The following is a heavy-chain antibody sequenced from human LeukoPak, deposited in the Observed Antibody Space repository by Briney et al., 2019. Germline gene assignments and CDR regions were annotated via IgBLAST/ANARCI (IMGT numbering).Heavy chain of an antibody. J-gene: IGHJ4*02. D-gene: IGHD6-13*01. CDR3: ARGASSSWYARYPYFDY. CDR1: GFTFSDYY. Sequence: GGSLRLSCAASGFTFSDYYMSWIRQAPGKGLEWVSYISSSGSTIYYADSVKGRFTISRDNVKNSLYLQMNSLRAEDTAVYYCARGASSSWYARYPYFDYWGQGTLVTVSS. V-gene: IGHV3-11*01. CDR2: ISSSGSTI.